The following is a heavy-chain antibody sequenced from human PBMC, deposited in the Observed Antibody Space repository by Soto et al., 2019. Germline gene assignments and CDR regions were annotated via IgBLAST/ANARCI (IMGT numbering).Heavy chain of an antibody. CDR3: ARDDVLCDGGRCYGVPLDV. V-gene: IGHV3-66*01. J-gene: IGHJ6*04. CDR1: GFTVSTKY. D-gene: IGHD2-15*01. CDR2: IQSGGTT. Sequence: GGSLRLSCAASGFTVSTKYMSWLRQAPGTGLELVSLIQSGGTTYYADSVKGRFTISRDTSENTLHLQMDSLRAEDTAVYYCARDDVLCDGGRCYGVPLDVWGKGNTVTVSS.